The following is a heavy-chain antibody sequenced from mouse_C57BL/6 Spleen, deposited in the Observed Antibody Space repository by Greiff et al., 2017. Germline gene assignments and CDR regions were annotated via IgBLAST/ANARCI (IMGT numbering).Heavy chain of an antibody. CDR2: IHPNSGST. CDR3: ARTYYSNYVWFDY. V-gene: IGHV1-64*01. Sequence: QVQLQQPGAELVKPGASVKLSCKASGYTFTSYWMHWVKQRPGQGLEWIGMIHPNSGSTNYNEKFKSKATLTVDKSSSTAYMQLSSLTSEDAAVYYCARTYYSNYVWFDYWGQGTLVTVSA. CDR1: GYTFTSYW. J-gene: IGHJ3*01. D-gene: IGHD2-5*01.